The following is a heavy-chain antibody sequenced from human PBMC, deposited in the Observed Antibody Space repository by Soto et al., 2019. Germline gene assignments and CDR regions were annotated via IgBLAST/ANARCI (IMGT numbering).Heavy chain of an antibody. D-gene: IGHD6-13*01. CDR1: GDTFTSYA. CDR2: INAGNGNT. V-gene: IGHV1-3*01. CDR3: ARDRDSRSWYVGALDK. J-gene: IGHJ4*02. Sequence: ASVKVSCKASGDTFTSYAIYWVRQAPGQRLEWMGWINAGNGNTRYSQKFQDRVTITRDTSASTVYMELNSLRSEDTAVYYCARDRDSRSWYVGALDKWGQGSLVTLSS.